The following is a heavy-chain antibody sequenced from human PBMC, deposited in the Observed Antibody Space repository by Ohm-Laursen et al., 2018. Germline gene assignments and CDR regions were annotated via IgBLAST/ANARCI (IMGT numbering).Heavy chain of an antibody. V-gene: IGHV3-7*01. D-gene: IGHD2-15*01. Sequence: GSLRLSCTASGFIFSNYWMTWVRRAPGKGLEWEININQDGSAADSLDSVKGRFTISRDNAKSSVYLQMNSLRVEDTAVYYCARDIYCRGHGCSSVLASAFDIWGQGTVVTVSS. CDR3: ARDIYCRGHGCSSVLASAFDI. J-gene: IGHJ3*02. CDR1: GFIFSNYW. CDR2: INQDGSAA.